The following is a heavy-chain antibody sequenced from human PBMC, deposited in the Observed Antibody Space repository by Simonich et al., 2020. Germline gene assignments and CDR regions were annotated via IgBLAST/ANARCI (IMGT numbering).Heavy chain of an antibody. CDR3: ARGAAAGTFDY. CDR1: GYTFTGYY. V-gene: IGHV1-2*06. D-gene: IGHD6-13*01. J-gene: IGHJ4*02. Sequence: QVQLVQSGAEVKKPGASVKVSCKASGYTFTGYYMHWVRQAPGQGLEWRGRINPNSGGTKYAQKFQGRVTMTRDTSISTAYMELSRLRSDDTAVYYCARGAAAGTFDYWGQGTLVTVSS. CDR2: INPNSGGT.